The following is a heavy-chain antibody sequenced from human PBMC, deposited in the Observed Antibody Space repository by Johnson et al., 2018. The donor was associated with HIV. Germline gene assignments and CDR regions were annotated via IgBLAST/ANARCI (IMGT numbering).Heavy chain of an antibody. CDR3: ARELRGGHTDAFDI. Sequence: QVQVVESGGGVVQPGRSLSLSCAASGFTFSDYYMSWIRQAPGKGLEWVSNISSSGSTIYYAASVKGRFTISRDNAKNSLYLQMNSLRAEDTAVYYCARELRGGHTDAFDIWGQGTMVTVSS. CDR2: ISSSGSTI. J-gene: IGHJ3*02. CDR1: GFTFSDYY. D-gene: IGHD5-18*01. V-gene: IGHV3-11*04.